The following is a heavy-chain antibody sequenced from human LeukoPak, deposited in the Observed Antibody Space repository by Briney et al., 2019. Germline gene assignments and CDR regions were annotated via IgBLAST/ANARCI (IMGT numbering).Heavy chain of an antibody. V-gene: IGHV3-11*01. CDR2: ISSSGSTI. Sequence: GGSLRLSCAASGFTFSDYYMSWIRQAPGKGLEWVSYISSSGSTIYYADSVKGRFTISRDNAKNSLYLQMNSLRAEDTAVYYCAKEGGIAVAGFYYYGMDVWGQGTTVTVSS. J-gene: IGHJ6*02. CDR3: AKEGGIAVAGFYYYGMDV. D-gene: IGHD6-19*01. CDR1: GFTFSDYY.